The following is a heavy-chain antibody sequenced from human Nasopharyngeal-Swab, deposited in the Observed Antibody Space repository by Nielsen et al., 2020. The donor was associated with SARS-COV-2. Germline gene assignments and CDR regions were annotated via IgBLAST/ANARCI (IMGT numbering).Heavy chain of an antibody. CDR3: ARDIANSGSYNDAFDI. Sequence: SETLSLTCTVSGGPISSYHWSWIRPPPDQGLEWIGYIYNSGRTNYNPSLKSRVTISVDPSKNQFSLRLSSVTAADTAVYYCARDIANSGSYNDAFDIWGQGTMVTVSS. CDR2: IYNSGRT. CDR1: GGPISSYH. D-gene: IGHD1-26*01. V-gene: IGHV4-59*01. J-gene: IGHJ3*02.